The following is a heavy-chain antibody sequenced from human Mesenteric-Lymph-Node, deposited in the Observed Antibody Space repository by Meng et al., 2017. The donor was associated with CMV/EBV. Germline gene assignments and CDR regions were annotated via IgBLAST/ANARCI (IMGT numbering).Heavy chain of an antibody. Sequence: GGSLRLSCAASGLIVSAQYMNWVRQAPGKGLDWVSVMYSGGSTYFADSVEGRFTISREDSKNILYLHMNSLTIEDTARYFCARDITGGLDAFDVWGQGTMVTVSS. CDR2: MYSGGST. CDR1: GLIVSAQY. V-gene: IGHV3-66*02. D-gene: IGHD2-15*01. CDR3: ARDITGGLDAFDV. J-gene: IGHJ3*01.